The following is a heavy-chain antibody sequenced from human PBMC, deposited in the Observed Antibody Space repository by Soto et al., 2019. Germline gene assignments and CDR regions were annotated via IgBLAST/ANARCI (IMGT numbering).Heavy chain of an antibody. Sequence: QLQLQESGPGLVKPSETLSLTCTVSGGSISSSSYYWGWIRQPPGKGLEWIGSIYYSGSTYYNPSLKSRVTISVDTSKNQFSLKLSSVTAADTAVYYCARSSQNVLRYFDWLLIAAYDIWGQGTMVTVSS. D-gene: IGHD3-9*01. CDR2: IYYSGST. CDR1: GGSISSSSYY. J-gene: IGHJ3*02. CDR3: ARSSQNVLRYFDWLLIAAYDI. V-gene: IGHV4-39*01.